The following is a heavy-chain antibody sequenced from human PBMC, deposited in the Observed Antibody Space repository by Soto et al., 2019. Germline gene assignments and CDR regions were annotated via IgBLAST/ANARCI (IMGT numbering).Heavy chain of an antibody. CDR2: IYYSGST. J-gene: IGHJ4*02. Sequence: PSETLSLTCTVSGDSISNGDYYLSWIRQHPGKGLEWIGYIYYSGSTYYNPSLKSRVTISVDTSKNQFSLKLSSVTAADTAVYYCARRYSSSFDYWGQGTLVTVSS. D-gene: IGHD6-13*01. CDR3: ARRYSSSFDY. CDR1: GDSISNGDYY. V-gene: IGHV4-30-4*08.